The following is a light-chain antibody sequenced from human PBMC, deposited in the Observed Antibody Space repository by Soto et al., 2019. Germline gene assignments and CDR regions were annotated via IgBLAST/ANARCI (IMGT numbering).Light chain of an antibody. J-gene: IGLJ2*01. V-gene: IGLV1-40*01. CDR1: SSNIGAGYD. CDR3: QFYDSSLSGL. CDR2: GNS. Sequence: QSVLTQPPSVSGAPGQRVTISCTGSSSNIGAGYDVHWYQQLPGTAPKLLIYGNSNRPSGVPDRFSGSKSGTSASLAITGLQVEDESDYSCQFYDSSLSGLFGGGTKLTVL.